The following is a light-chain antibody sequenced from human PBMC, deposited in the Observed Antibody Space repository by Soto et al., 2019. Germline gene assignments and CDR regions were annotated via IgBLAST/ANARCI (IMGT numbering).Light chain of an antibody. V-gene: IGKV3-20*01. J-gene: IGKJ5*01. CDR2: GAS. Sequence: EIVLTQFPGTLSLSPGERATLSCRASQSVTGNSLAWYQQKLGRAPRVLIYGASNRATGIPDRFSGSGSGTDFTLTITRLEHEDFAVYFCQQYGGSPRTFGQGTRLEIK. CDR1: QSVTGNS. CDR3: QQYGGSPRT.